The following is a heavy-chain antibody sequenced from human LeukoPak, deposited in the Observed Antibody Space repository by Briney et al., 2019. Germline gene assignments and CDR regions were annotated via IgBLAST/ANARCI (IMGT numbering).Heavy chain of an antibody. CDR2: ISYSGNM. D-gene: IGHD5-12*01. Sequence: SETLSLTCTVSGASISGSFWTWIRQPPGQELEWIGYISYSGNMNYNPSLKSRVTISVDTSKNQFSLRVSSVTAADTAVYYCARGPTYDYDDAFDIWGQGTMVTVSS. CDR3: ARGPTYDYDDAFDI. V-gene: IGHV4-59*01. CDR1: GASISGSF. J-gene: IGHJ3*02.